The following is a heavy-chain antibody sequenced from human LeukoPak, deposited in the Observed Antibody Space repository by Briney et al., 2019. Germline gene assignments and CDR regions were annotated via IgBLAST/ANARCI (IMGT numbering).Heavy chain of an antibody. CDR1: GFTFSSYA. V-gene: IGHV3-30*04. Sequence: PGRSLRLSCAASGFTFSSYAMHWVRQAPGKGLEWVAVISYDGSNKYYADSVKGRFTISRDNSKSTLYLQMNSLRAEDTAVYYCAREYGDYLGAFDIWGQGTMVTVSS. CDR3: AREYGDYLGAFDI. CDR2: ISYDGSNK. D-gene: IGHD4-17*01. J-gene: IGHJ3*02.